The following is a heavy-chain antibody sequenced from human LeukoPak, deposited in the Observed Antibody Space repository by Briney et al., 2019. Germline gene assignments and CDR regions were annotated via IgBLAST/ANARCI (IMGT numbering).Heavy chain of an antibody. CDR1: GFSVRSNY. Sequence: GGSLRLSRAGSGFSVRSNYMSWVRQAPGKGLEWVSVIYSGGSTYYADSVKGRFTISRDNSKNTLYLQMKSLRAEDTAVYYCARTDEPAPAEDFQHWGQGALVTVSS. V-gene: IGHV3-53*01. CDR2: IYSGGST. CDR3: ARTDEPAPAEDFQH. J-gene: IGHJ1*01.